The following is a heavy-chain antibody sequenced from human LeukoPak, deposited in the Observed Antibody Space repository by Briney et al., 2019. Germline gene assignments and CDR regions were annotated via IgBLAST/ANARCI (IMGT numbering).Heavy chain of an antibody. D-gene: IGHD6-19*01. V-gene: IGHV4-4*02. Sequence: SETLSLTCAVSGGSISSSNWWSCVRPPPGRGLEWIGEIYHSGSTNYNPSLKSRATISVDKSKNQFSLKLSSVTAADTAVYYCARGGVAARETYYYYGMDVWGKGTTVTVSS. J-gene: IGHJ6*04. CDR1: GGSISSSNW. CDR3: ARGGVAARETYYYYGMDV. CDR2: IYHSGST.